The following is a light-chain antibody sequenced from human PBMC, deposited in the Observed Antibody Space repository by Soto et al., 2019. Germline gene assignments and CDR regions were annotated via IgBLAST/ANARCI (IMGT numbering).Light chain of an antibody. CDR1: SGPVTRDHY. CDR2: DTD. J-gene: IGLJ2*01. CDR3: LLSYSGPRV. Sequence: QAVVTQEPSLTVSPGGSVTLTCDSNSGPVTRDHYAYWIQQRPGQAPRTLIYDTDSRHSWTPGRFSASLIGGKAALTLSGAQPEDEADYYCLLSYSGPRVFGRGTKLTVL. V-gene: IGLV7-46*01.